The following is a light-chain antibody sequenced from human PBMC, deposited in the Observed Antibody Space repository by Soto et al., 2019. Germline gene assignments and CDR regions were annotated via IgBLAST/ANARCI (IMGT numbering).Light chain of an antibody. J-gene: IGKJ1*01. CDR2: GAS. V-gene: IGKV3-15*01. CDR3: QHYNSYSEA. CDR1: QSVSSY. Sequence: EIVLTQSPGTLSLSPGERATLSCRASQSVSSYLAWYQQKPGQAPRLLIYGASTRATGIPARFSGGGSGTEFTLTISSLQPDDFATYYCQHYNSYSEAFGQGTKVDIK.